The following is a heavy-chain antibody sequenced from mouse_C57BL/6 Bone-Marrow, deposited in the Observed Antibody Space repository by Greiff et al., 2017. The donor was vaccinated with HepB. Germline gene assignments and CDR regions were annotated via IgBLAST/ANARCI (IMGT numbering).Heavy chain of an antibody. CDR1: GFTFSDYG. CDR2: ISSGSSTI. Sequence: EVKLMESGGGLVKPGGSLKLSCAASGFTFSDYGMHWVRQAPEKGLEWVAYISSGSSTIYYADTVKGRFTISRDNAKNTLFLQMTSLRSEDTAMYYCARWGYDGFAYWGQGTLVTVSA. CDR3: ARWGYDGFAY. V-gene: IGHV5-17*01. D-gene: IGHD2-2*01. J-gene: IGHJ3*01.